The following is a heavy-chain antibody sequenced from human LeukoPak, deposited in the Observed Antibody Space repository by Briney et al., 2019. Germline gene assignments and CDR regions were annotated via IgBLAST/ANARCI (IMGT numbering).Heavy chain of an antibody. D-gene: IGHD3-22*01. CDR3: ARSPPGWYYDNSGQYYFDT. V-gene: IGHV4-61*05. Sequence: SETLSLTCTVSGGSISSSSYYWGWIRQSPGKRLEWIAYISFTGNTNYNPSLKSRVTISLDTSKTHFSLTLSSLTAADTAVYYCARSPPGWYYDNSGQYYFDTWGQGALVTVSS. CDR1: GGSISSSSYY. J-gene: IGHJ4*02. CDR2: ISFTGNT.